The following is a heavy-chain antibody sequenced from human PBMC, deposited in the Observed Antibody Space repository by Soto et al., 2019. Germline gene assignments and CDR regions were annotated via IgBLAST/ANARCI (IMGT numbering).Heavy chain of an antibody. D-gene: IGHD2-2*01. CDR3: ARHWGTNYYYGMDV. CDR2: IYYSGST. J-gene: IGHJ6*02. Sequence: SETLSLTCTVSGGSISSSSYYWGWIRQPPGKGLEWIGSIYYSGSTYYNPSLKSRVTISVDTSKNQFSLKLSSVTAAGTAVYYCARHWGTNYYYGMDVWGQGTTVTVSS. V-gene: IGHV4-39*01. CDR1: GGSISSSSYY.